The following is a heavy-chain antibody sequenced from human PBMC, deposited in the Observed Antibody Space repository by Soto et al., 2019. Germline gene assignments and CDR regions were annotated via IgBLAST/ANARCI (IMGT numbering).Heavy chain of an antibody. D-gene: IGHD2-15*01. J-gene: IGHJ4*02. CDR3: ARDGSGEDCSGGKCYYVDY. Sequence: QVQVVESGGGLVKPGGSLRLSCAASGFTFSDFFMSWVRQAPGKGLEWIAYISGSGSTIRYADSVKGRITISRDNAKNSVSLRRNSLRAEDTAVYYCARDGSGEDCSGGKCYYVDYWGLGTLVTVSS. CDR2: ISGSGSTI. CDR1: GFTFSDFF. V-gene: IGHV3-11*01.